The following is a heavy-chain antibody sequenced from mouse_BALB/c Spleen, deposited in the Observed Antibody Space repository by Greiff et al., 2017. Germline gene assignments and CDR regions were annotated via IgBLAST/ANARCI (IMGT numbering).Heavy chain of an antibody. CDR2: ISSGGGNT. CDR1: GFTFSSYT. J-gene: IGHJ2*01. CDR3: ARESPNYYGSSNYFDY. Sequence: EVKVEESGGGLVKPGGSLKLSCAASGFTFSSYTMSWVRQTPEKRLEWVATISSGGGNTYYPDSVKGRFTISRDNAKNNLYLQMSSLRSEDTALYYCARESPNYYGSSNYFDYWGQGTTLTVSS. V-gene: IGHV5-9*03. D-gene: IGHD1-1*01.